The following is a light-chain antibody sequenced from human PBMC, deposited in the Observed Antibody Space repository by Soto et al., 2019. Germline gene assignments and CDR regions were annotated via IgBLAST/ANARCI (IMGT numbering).Light chain of an antibody. CDR3: QQYGGAPPT. Sequence: LAYSPGTLSVYQRERASLSCRVWQSVSSSYLAWYQQKPGQAPRLLIYGVSGRATGIPDRFSGSGSGTDFTLTISSLQPEDFAVYHCQQYGGAPPTFGQGTKVDI. CDR1: QSVSSSY. CDR2: GVS. J-gene: IGKJ1*01. V-gene: IGKV3-20*01.